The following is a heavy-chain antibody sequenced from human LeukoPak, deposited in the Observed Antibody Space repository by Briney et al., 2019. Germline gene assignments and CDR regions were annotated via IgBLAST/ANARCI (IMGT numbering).Heavy chain of an antibody. CDR2: MNPNSGNT. V-gene: IGHV1-8*01. D-gene: IGHD3-10*01. CDR1: GYTFTSYD. J-gene: IGHJ4*02. Sequence: GASVKVSCKASGYTFTSYDINWVRQATGQGLEWMGWMNPNSGNTGYAQKFQGSVTMTRNTSISTAYMELSSLRSEDTAVYYCARVWPYGPGLPDYWGQGTLVTVSS. CDR3: ARVWPYGPGLPDY.